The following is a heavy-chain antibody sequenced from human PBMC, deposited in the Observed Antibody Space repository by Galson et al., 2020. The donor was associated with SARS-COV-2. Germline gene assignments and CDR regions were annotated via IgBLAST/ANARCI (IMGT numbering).Heavy chain of an antibody. Sequence: ASVKVSCKASGYSFSSYGITWVRQAPGQGLKWMGWISAYNGNTKYADNFQGRVTMTTDTSTTTAYMEMRSLRFDDTAVYYCARVPNIAIATIDYWCQGTLVTVSS. CDR2: ISAYNGNT. CDR3: ARVPNIAIATIDY. D-gene: IGHD6-13*01. J-gene: IGHJ4*02. CDR1: GYSFSSYG. V-gene: IGHV1-18*01.